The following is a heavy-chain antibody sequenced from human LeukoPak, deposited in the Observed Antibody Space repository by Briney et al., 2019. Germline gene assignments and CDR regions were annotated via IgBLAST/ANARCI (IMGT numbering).Heavy chain of an antibody. J-gene: IGHJ4*02. V-gene: IGHV4-59*01. Sequence: SETLSLTCTVSGGSISSYYWSWIRQPPGKGLEWIGCIYSSGTTNYNPSLKSRVTISVDTSKNQFSLKLSSVTAADTAVYYCARGVLGGDFDYWGQGTLVTVSS. CDR3: ARGVLGGDFDY. CDR1: GGSISSYY. CDR2: IYSSGTT. D-gene: IGHD4-17*01.